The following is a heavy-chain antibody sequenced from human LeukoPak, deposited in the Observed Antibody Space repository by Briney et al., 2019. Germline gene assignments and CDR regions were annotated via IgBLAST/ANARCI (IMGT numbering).Heavy chain of an antibody. V-gene: IGHV3-21*01. Sequence: GGSLRLSCAASGFTFSSYSLNWVRQAPGKGLEWVSSISSSGNYIYYADSVKGRFTISRDNAKNSLFLQMNSLRAEDTAVYYCALGEAAQPFDYWGQGTLVTVSS. CDR1: GFTFSSYS. D-gene: IGHD2-15*01. J-gene: IGHJ4*02. CDR2: ISSSGNYI. CDR3: ALGEAAQPFDY.